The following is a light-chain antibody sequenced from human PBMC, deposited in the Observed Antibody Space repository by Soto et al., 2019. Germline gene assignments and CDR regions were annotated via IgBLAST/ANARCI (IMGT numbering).Light chain of an antibody. V-gene: IGKV3-15*01. Sequence: EIVMTQPPATLSVSPGEKATLSCRASQTVTSYLAGYQQTPGQAPRLLIQGASARATEVPARFSGSRSRTEITHTCSILQSEDFAVYYRQRNSNWPWTFGQGTKVQ. J-gene: IGKJ1*01. CDR2: GAS. CDR3: QRNSNWPWT. CDR1: QTVTSY.